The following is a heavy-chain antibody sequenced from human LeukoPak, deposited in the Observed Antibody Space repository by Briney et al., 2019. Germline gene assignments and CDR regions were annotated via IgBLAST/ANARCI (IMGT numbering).Heavy chain of an antibody. V-gene: IGHV1-2*02. D-gene: IGHD2-15*01. Sequence: GASVKVSCKASGYTFTGYYMHWVRRAPGQGLEWMGWINPNSGGTNYAQKFQGRVTMTRDTSISTAYMELSRLRSDDTAVYYCARDVEYCSGGSCSPNWGQGTLVTVSS. J-gene: IGHJ4*02. CDR2: INPNSGGT. CDR3: ARDVEYCSGGSCSPN. CDR1: GYTFTGYY.